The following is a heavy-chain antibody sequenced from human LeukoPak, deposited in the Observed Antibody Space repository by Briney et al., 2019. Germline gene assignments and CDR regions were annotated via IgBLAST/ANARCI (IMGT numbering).Heavy chain of an antibody. CDR1: GGSISSGDYY. CDR2: IYYSGST. Sequence: PSETLSLTRTVSGGSISSGDYYWSWIRQPPGKGLEWIGYIYYSGSTYYNPSLKSRVTISVDASKNQFSLKLSSVTAADTAVYYCARDREGASFGFDYWGQGTLVTVSS. V-gene: IGHV4-30-4*08. CDR3: ARDREGASFGFDY. J-gene: IGHJ4*02. D-gene: IGHD1-26*01.